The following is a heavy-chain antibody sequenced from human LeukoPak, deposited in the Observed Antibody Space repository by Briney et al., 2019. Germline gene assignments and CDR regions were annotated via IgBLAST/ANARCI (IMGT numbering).Heavy chain of an antibody. Sequence: SETLSLTCAVYGGSFSGYYWSWIRQPPGKGLEWIGEINHSGSTNYNPSLKSRVTISVDTSKSQFSLKLSSVTAADTAVYYCARGRGVHCSSTSCYNLYYYYYYMDVWGKGTTVTVSS. J-gene: IGHJ6*03. D-gene: IGHD2-2*01. CDR2: INHSGST. CDR3: ARGRGVHCSSTSCYNLYYYYYYMDV. CDR1: GGSFSGYY. V-gene: IGHV4-34*01.